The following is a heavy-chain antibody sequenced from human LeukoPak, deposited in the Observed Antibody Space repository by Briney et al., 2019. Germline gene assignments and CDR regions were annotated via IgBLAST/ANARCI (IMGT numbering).Heavy chain of an antibody. CDR2: IYYSGST. CDR3: ARHSSGWYYYYYYMDV. V-gene: IGHV4-39*01. D-gene: IGHD6-19*01. Sequence: SETLSLTCTVSGGSISSSSDYWGWIRQPPGKGLEWIGSIYYSGSTYYNPSLKSRVTISVDTSKNQFSLKLSSVTAADTAVYYCARHSSGWYYYYYYMDVWGKGTTVTVSS. J-gene: IGHJ6*03. CDR1: GGSISSSSDY.